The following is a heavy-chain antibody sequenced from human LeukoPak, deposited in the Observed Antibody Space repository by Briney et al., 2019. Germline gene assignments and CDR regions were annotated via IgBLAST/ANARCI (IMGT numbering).Heavy chain of an antibody. D-gene: IGHD2-15*01. CDR2: NSWDDDK. V-gene: IGHV2-5*02. CDR1: GCSPGTRGGG. CDR3: AHTLEYCIGGSCFTFDY. J-gene: IGHJ4*02. Sequence: SGPTLVKPTQTLTLTGTFYGCSPGTRGGGVGWIRQPPGKGLERLSLNSWDDDKRYSPSLKSRLTITKGTSKNQVVFTMTNMDPVDTATYYCAHTLEYCIGGSCFTFDYWGQGALVTVSS.